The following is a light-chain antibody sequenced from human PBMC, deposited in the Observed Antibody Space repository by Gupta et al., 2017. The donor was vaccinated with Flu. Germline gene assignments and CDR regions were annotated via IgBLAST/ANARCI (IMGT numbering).Light chain of an antibody. V-gene: IGKV2-30*01. J-gene: IGKJ1*01. Sequence: EAVLTQSPLSLTVTLGQSASISCRSSQSLIFTDGSAYVSWVHQRPGQSPRLLIYKGYNRDTGVPDRFSGSGSATDFTLTLSRVEAEDVGVYYCMQRTSWPWTFGQGTTVEIK. CDR2: KGY. CDR3: MQRTSWPWT. CDR1: QSLIFTDGSAY.